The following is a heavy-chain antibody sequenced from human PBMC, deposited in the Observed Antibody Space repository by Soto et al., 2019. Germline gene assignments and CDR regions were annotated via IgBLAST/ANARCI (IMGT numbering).Heavy chain of an antibody. CDR2: IYWDDDQ. D-gene: IGHD2-15*01. CDR1: GVSLSTGGVG. J-gene: IGHJ4*02. Sequence: QITLKESGPTLVKPTQTLTLTCNVSGVSLSTGGVGVGWIRQPPGKALEWLALIYWDDDQRSSPSLKSRLTTSXDTPKTQVVLTTPNMAPADTATYYGAPMRAATFDYWGQGTLVTVSS. V-gene: IGHV2-5*02. CDR3: APMRAATFDY.